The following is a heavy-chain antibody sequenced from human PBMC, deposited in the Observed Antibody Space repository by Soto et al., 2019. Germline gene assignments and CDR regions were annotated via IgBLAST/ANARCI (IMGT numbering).Heavy chain of an antibody. V-gene: IGHV4-30-2*01. D-gene: IGHD3-3*01. CDR1: GGSISSGGYS. CDR2: IYHSGST. J-gene: IGHJ4*02. CDR3: ARGGSTIFGVVIEGFDY. Sequence: QLQLQESGSGLVKPSQTLSLTCAVSGGSISSGGYSWRWIRQPPGKGLEWIGYIYHSGSTYYNPSLRSRVTISVDRSQNQFSLKLSSVTAADTAVYYCARGGSTIFGVVIEGFDYWGQGTLVTVSS.